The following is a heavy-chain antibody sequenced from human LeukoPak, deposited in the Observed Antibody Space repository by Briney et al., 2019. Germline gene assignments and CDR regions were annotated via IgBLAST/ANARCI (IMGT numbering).Heavy chain of an antibody. CDR2: IYYSGTT. J-gene: IGHJ3*02. D-gene: IGHD2-15*01. V-gene: IGHV4-39*07. Sequence: SETLSLTCTVSGGSISTRGYYWGWIRQPPGKGLEGIGSIYYSGTTYYNPSLKSRVTISVDTSKNQFSLKLSSVTAADTAMYYCARVGCSGGSCYRSRGAFDIWGQGTMVTVSS. CDR3: ARVGCSGGSCYRSRGAFDI. CDR1: GGSISTRGYY.